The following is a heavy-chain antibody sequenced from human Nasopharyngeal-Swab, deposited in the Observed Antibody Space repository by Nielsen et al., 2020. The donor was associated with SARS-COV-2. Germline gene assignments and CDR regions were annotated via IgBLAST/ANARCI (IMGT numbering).Heavy chain of an antibody. CDR2: IYWDDDK. CDR1: GFSLSTSGVG. CDR3: AHSSSVTARPFDY. D-gene: IGHD2-21*02. Sequence: TLVKPTQTLTLTCTFSGFSLSTSGVGWIRQPPGKALEWLALIYWDDDKRYSPSLKSRLTITKDTSKNQVVLTMTNMDPVDTATYYCAHSSSVTARPFDYWGQGTLVTVSS. J-gene: IGHJ4*02. V-gene: IGHV2-5*02.